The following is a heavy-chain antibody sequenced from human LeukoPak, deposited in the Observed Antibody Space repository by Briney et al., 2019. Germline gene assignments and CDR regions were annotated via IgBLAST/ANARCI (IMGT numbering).Heavy chain of an antibody. CDR3: ARDFGSSWDY. CDR2: IIGNGGST. V-gene: IGHV3-23*01. J-gene: IGHJ4*02. Sequence: PGGSLRLSCAASGFTFSIYAMSWVRQAPGKGLEWVSGIIGNGGSTHYADSVKGRFTISRDNSKNTLYLQMNSLRAEDTAVYYCARDFGSSWDYWGQGTLVTVSS. D-gene: IGHD6-13*01. CDR1: GFTFSIYA.